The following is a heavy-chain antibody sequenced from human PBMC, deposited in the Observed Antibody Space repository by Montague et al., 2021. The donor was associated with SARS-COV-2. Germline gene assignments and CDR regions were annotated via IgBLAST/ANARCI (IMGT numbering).Heavy chain of an antibody. CDR1: GDSIRSSCYY. CDR3: ARLGFVELWLNLGWFDP. J-gene: IGHJ5*02. Sequence: SETRSLTCSVSGDSIRSSCYYWVWIRQPPGKGLEWIVTVYYSGSTNHNPSLKIRVSMPADTSKNQFSLELRSVTAADTAVYYCARLGFVELWLNLGWFDPWGQGTLVTVSS. CDR2: VYYSGST. V-gene: IGHV4-39*01. D-gene: IGHD3-16*02.